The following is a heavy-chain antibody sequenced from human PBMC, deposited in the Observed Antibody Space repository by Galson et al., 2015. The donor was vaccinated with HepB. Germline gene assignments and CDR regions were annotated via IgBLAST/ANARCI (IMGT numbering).Heavy chain of an antibody. D-gene: IGHD3-16*01. V-gene: IGHV3-23*01. CDR3: AKWGVWGVFEY. J-gene: IGHJ4*02. CDR1: GFTFTSYA. Sequence: SLRLSCAASGFTFTSYAMSWVRQAPRKGLEWVSAISASDVKPFYADSMKGRFTISRDNSRNTVSLQMNSLRDEDTAVYYCAKWGVWGVFEYWGQGILVTVSS. CDR2: ISASDVKP.